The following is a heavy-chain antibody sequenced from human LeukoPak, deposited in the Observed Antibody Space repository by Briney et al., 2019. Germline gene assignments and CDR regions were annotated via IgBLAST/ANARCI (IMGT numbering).Heavy chain of an antibody. CDR1: GGSIRSSSFF. CDR3: AKLTCSSTFCPLDY. D-gene: IGHD2-2*01. CDR2: VSYSGTT. J-gene: IGHJ4*02. Sequence: SETLSLTCTVSGGSIRSSSFFWAWIRQPPGKGLEWIGTVSYSGTTYYSPSLKSRVTISVDTSKNQFSLRLTSVTAADTALYYCAKLTCSSTFCPLDYWGQGTLVTVSS. V-gene: IGHV4-39*01.